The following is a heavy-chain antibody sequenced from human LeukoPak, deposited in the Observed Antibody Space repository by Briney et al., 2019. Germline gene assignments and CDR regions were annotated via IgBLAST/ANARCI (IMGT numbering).Heavy chain of an antibody. Sequence: PGGSLRLSCAASGFTFSSYAMSWVRQAPGKGLEWVSAISGSGGSTYYADSVKGRFTISRDNSKNTLYLQMNSLRAEDTAVYYCATLGGYCSGGSCYTNDYWGQGTLVTASS. CDR3: ATLGGYCSGGSCYTNDY. CDR2: ISGSGGST. D-gene: IGHD2-15*01. J-gene: IGHJ4*02. CDR1: GFTFSSYA. V-gene: IGHV3-23*01.